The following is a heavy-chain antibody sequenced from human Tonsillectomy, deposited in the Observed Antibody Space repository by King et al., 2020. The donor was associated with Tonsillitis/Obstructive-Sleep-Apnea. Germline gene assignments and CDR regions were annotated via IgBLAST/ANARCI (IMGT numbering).Heavy chain of an antibody. CDR1: GYTFTGYY. CDR2: INPNSGGT. J-gene: IGHJ4*02. Sequence: GQLVQSGAEVKKPGASVKVSCKASGYTFTGYYMHWVRQAPGQGLKWMGWINPNSGGTNYAQNFQGTVTMTRDTSISTAYMELSRLRSDDTAVYYCAREMNTATPQDYWGQGTLVTVSS. D-gene: IGHD5-18*01. CDR3: AREMNTATPQDY. V-gene: IGHV1-2*02.